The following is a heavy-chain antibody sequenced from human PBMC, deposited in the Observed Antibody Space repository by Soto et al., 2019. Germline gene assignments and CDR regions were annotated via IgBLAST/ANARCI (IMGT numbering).Heavy chain of an antibody. V-gene: IGHV4-61*08. CDR1: GGSIDSRDYS. D-gene: IGHD4-4*01. CDR2: VYYSGNT. J-gene: IGHJ5*02. CDR3: ARDVIAPHNYFAP. Sequence: PSETLSLTCAVSGGSIDSRDYSWNWLRQHPGKGLEWIGYVYYSGNTNYTPFLKSRVTLSLEKSKNQFSLKINSVTASDTSVYGWARDVIAPHNYFAPWSPGTPVAGAS.